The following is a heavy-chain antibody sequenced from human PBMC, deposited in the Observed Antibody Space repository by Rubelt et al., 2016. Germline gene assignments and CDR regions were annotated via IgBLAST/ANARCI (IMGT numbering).Heavy chain of an antibody. V-gene: IGHV4-59*12. CDR2: IYYSGSP. CDR1: GGSISSYY. J-gene: IGHJ3*02. Sequence: QVQLQESGPGLVKPSETLSLTCTVSGGSISSYYWSWIRQPPGKGLEWIGYIYYSGSPNYNPSLKSGVSISLDTSKNQFSLKLSSVTAADTAVYYCARRFPHYYDPLSHDAFDIWGQGTMVTVSS. D-gene: IGHD3-22*01. CDR3: ARRFPHYYDPLSHDAFDI.